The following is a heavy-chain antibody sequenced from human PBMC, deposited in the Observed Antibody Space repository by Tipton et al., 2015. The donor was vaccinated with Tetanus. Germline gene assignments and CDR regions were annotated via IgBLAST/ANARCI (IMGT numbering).Heavy chain of an antibody. D-gene: IGHD2-15*01. CDR1: GGSITSSY. CDR3: ARNGWVTPRTLYSRYTVRNA. J-gene: IGHJ6*02. V-gene: IGHV4-59*01. CDR2: IYYSGSI. Sequence: TLSLTCTVSGGSITSSYWSWIRQPPGKRLEWIGYIYYSGSINYNPSLKSRVTIAVDTSKNQLSLTLTSVTAADTAVYYCARNGWVTPRTLYSRYTVRNAWAQGTTVSVSS.